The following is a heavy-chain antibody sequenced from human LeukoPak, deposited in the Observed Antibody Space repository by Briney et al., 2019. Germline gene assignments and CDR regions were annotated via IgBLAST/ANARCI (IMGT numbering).Heavy chain of an antibody. V-gene: IGHV5-51*01. J-gene: IGHJ4*02. D-gene: IGHD6-19*01. CDR3: ARHPSYTRGWPLDY. CDR1: GDRFTSHW. CDR2: IYLGDSET. Sequence: XESLQISCQGSGDRFTSHWIGWVRQMPGKGLERMGIIYLGDSETRYSPSFQGQVIISADKSITTAYLQWSSLKASDTATYYCARHPSYTRGWPLDYWGQGTLVTVSS.